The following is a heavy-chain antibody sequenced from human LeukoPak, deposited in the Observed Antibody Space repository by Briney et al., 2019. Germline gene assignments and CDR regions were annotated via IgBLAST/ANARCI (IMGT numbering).Heavy chain of an antibody. V-gene: IGHV3-23*01. J-gene: IGHJ4*02. CDR2: ISESGTGT. Sequence: GGSLRLSCAASGVTFSRYAMSRVRQAPGKGLEWVSAISESGTGTYYADSVKGRFTISRDNSKNTLSPQMNSLRAEDTAVYYCAKDIAQGYTFGSIEQDYWGQGTLVTVSS. CDR1: GVTFSRYA. CDR3: AKDIAQGYTFGSIEQDY. D-gene: IGHD5-18*01.